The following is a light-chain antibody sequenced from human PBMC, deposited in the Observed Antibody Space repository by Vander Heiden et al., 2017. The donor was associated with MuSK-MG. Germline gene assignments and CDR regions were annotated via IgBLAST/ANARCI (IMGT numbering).Light chain of an antibody. V-gene: IGKV3-15*01. CDR2: DAS. CDR3: QQFTSWPPMYT. CDR1: QTISGS. Sequence: EIVMTQSPATLSVSPGERVTLSCRASQTISGSLAWYQQKPGQAPRLLMYDASTRATGVPKRFSVSGSGTEFTLTISSLQSEDFAVYYCQQFTSWPPMYTFGQGTKLEI. J-gene: IGKJ2*01.